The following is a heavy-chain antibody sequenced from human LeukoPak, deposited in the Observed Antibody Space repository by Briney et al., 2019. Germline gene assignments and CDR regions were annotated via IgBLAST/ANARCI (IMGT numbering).Heavy chain of an antibody. CDR2: INSDGSWT. CDR1: GNYW. D-gene: IGHD6-19*01. V-gene: IGHV3-74*01. J-gene: IGHJ4*02. Sequence: PGGSLRLSCAASGNYWMHRVRQAPGKGLVWVSHINSDGSWTSYADSVKGRFTISRDNSKNTLYLQMNSLRAEDTAVYYCAKDPEGTGGIQGAVAGHFDYWGQGTLVTVSS. CDR3: AKDPEGTGGIQGAVAGHFDY.